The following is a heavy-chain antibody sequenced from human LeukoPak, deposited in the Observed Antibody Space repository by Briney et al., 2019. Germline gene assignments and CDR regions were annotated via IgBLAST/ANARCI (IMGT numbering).Heavy chain of an antibody. J-gene: IGHJ6*03. CDR1: GFTVSSNY. Sequence: PGGSLRLSCAASGFTVSSNYMSWVRQAPGKGLEWVSVIYSGGSTYYADSVKGRFTISRDNSKNTLYLQMNSLRAEDTAVYYCARVVSSYSSSWYPRYYYYYMDVWGKGTTVTISS. CDR2: IYSGGST. CDR3: ARVVSSYSSSWYPRYYYYYMDV. V-gene: IGHV3-53*01. D-gene: IGHD6-13*01.